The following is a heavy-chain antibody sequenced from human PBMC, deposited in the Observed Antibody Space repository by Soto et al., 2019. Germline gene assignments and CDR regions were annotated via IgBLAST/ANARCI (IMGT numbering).Heavy chain of an antibody. CDR3: ARVAY. CDR1: GFTFSSYA. Sequence: GGSLRLSCAASGFTFSSYAMSWVRQAPGKGLEWVSAISGSGGSTYYADSVKGRFTISRDNAQNSLFLQMNTLRPEDTAMYYCARVAYWGPGTQVTVSS. V-gene: IGHV3-23*01. J-gene: IGHJ4*02. CDR2: ISGSGGST.